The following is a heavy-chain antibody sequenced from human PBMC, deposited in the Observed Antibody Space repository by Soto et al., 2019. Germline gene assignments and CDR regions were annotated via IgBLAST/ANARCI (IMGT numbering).Heavy chain of an antibody. D-gene: IGHD2-2*01. CDR3: ARDRQPYCSSTSCYFLDY. CDR2: IWYDGSNK. J-gene: IGHJ4*02. CDR1: GFTFSSYG. Sequence: GESLKISCAASGFTFSSYGMHWVRQAPGKGLEWVAVIWYDGSNKYYADSVKGRFTISRDNSKNTLYLQMNSLRAEDTAVYYCARDRQPYCSSTSCYFLDYWGQGTLVTVSS. V-gene: IGHV3-33*01.